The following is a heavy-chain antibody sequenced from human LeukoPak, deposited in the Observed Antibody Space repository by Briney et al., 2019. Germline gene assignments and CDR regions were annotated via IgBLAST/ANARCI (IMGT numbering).Heavy chain of an antibody. Sequence: GGSLRLSCAASGFTFDDYAMHWVRHAPGKGLEWVSSISWNSDSVAYADSVKGRFTISRDNAKNTLSLQMNSLRVEDTALYYCAKDLGYGDYEADFDYWGQGTLVTVSS. J-gene: IGHJ4*02. D-gene: IGHD4-17*01. CDR1: GFTFDDYA. CDR3: AKDLGYGDYEADFDY. V-gene: IGHV3-9*01. CDR2: ISWNSDSV.